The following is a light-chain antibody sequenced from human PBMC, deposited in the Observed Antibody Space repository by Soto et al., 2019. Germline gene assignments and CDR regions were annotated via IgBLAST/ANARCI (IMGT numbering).Light chain of an antibody. J-gene: IGKJ2*01. CDR1: QSFSSY. CDR2: GAS. V-gene: IGKV3-11*01. Sequence: EIVLTQSPATLSLSPGERATLSCRASQSFSSYLAWYQQKPGQAPRLLIYGASNRATGITARFSGSGSGTDFTLTISSLEPEDFAVYYCQQRSNWPYTFGQGTKLEIK. CDR3: QQRSNWPYT.